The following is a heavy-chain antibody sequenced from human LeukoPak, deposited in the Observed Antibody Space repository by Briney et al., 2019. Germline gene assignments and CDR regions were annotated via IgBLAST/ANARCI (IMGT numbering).Heavy chain of an antibody. J-gene: IGHJ3*02. V-gene: IGHV4-4*07. D-gene: IGHD1-7*01. CDR1: GGSISSYY. CDR2: IYTSGST. Sequence: KPSETLSLTCTVSGGSISSYYWSWIRQPAGKGLEWIGRIYTSGSTNYNPSLKSRVTMSVGTSKNQFSLKLSSVTAADTAVYYCASYNWNYVAFDIWGQGTMVTVSS. CDR3: ASYNWNYVAFDI.